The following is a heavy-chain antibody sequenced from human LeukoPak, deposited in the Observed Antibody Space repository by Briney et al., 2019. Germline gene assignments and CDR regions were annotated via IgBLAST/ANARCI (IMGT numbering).Heavy chain of an antibody. CDR1: GFTFSTYA. CDR3: AKDLYDSGTYFGY. CDR2: VRYDESNK. D-gene: IGHD3-10*01. V-gene: IGHV3-30*02. Sequence: PGGSLRLSCATSGFTFSTYAMHWVRQSPGKGLEWVTFVRYDESNKYYTDSVKGRFTISRDNSKNTLFLQMNNLRTEDTAVYYCAKDLYDSGTYFGYWGQGTLVTVSS. J-gene: IGHJ4*02.